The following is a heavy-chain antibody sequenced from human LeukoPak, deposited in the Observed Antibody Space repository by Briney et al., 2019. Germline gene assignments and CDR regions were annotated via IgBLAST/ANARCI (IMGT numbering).Heavy chain of an antibody. CDR3: ARRFPSNYYYGSGSYQSSFDY. CDR2: INHSGST. Sequence: PSETLSLTCTVSGGSISSYYWSWIRQPPGKGLEWIGEINHSGSTNYNPSLKSRVTISVDTSKNQFSLKLSSVTAADTAVYYCARRFPSNYYYGSGSYQSSFDYWGQGTLVTVSS. V-gene: IGHV4-34*01. CDR1: GGSISSYY. J-gene: IGHJ4*02. D-gene: IGHD3-10*01.